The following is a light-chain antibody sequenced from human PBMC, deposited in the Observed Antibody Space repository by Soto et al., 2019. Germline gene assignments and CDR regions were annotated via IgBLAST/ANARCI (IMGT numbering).Light chain of an antibody. J-gene: IGKJ1*01. CDR3: QQRSNWPRT. V-gene: IGKV3-11*01. CDR1: QNISSY. Sequence: IVLTQSAFTLSLSAGERATLSCRASQNISSYLIWYQQKPGQSPRLLMYDVSNRATGIPARFSGSVYGTDFNLTISSLETEDLAVYYCQQRSNWPRTFGQGTKVDIK. CDR2: DVS.